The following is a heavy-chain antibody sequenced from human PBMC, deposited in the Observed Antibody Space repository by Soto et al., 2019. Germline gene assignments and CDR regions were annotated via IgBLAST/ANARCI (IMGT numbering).Heavy chain of an antibody. CDR2: INAGNGNT. D-gene: IGHD3-10*01. Sequence: QVQLVQSGAEVKKPGASVKVSCKASGYTFTSYAMHWVRQAPGQRLEWMGWINAGNGNTKYSQKFQGRVTITRDTSASTAYMELSSLRSEDTAVYYCARALITMVRGVLDYWGQGTLVTVSS. J-gene: IGHJ4*02. CDR3: ARALITMVRGVLDY. CDR1: GYTFTSYA. V-gene: IGHV1-3*01.